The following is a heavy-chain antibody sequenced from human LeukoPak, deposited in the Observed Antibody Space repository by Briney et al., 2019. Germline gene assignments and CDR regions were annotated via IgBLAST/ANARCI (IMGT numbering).Heavy chain of an antibody. CDR1: GFTVSSNY. Sequence: GGSLRLSCAASGFTVSSNYMSWVRQAPGKGLEWVSVIYSGGSTYYADSVKGRFTISRDNSKNTLYLQMNSLRAEDTAVYYCAKVTYGSGTYGAFDSWGQGTLVTVSS. CDR3: AKVTYGSGTYGAFDS. D-gene: IGHD3-10*01. CDR2: IYSGGST. J-gene: IGHJ4*02. V-gene: IGHV3-53*01.